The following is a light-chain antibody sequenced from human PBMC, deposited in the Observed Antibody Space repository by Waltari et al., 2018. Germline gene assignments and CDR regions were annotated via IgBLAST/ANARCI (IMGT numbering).Light chain of an antibody. V-gene: IGKV1D-16*01. Sequence: DIQVTQSPSSLSASVGDRVIITCRASQDISNWLAWYQQKPEKAPDLLISSASTLQSGVPSRFSGSGSGTDFTLSIDTLQPEDFATYFCQQSYSRPLFTFGPGTKVYL. J-gene: IGKJ3*01. CDR3: QQSYSRPLFT. CDR1: QDISNW. CDR2: SAS.